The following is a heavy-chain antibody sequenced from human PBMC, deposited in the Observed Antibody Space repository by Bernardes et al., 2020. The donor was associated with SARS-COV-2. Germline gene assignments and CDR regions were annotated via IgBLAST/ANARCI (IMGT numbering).Heavy chain of an antibody. V-gene: IGHV5-51*01. J-gene: IGHJ4*01. CDR2: IYPGDSDT. Sequence: GASLKISCNGSGYSFTRYWIGWVRPIPGKGLEWMGIIYPGDSDTRYSPSFQGQVTFSADKSISTAYLQWSSLKASDAAMYYCATEKIGYWNDTSGYKVDHWGRGSLVTVSS. CDR1: GYSFTRYW. D-gene: IGHD6-25*01. CDR3: ATEKIGYWNDTSGYKVDH.